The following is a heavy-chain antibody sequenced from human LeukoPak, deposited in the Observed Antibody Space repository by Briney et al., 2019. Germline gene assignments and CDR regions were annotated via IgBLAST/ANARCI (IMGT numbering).Heavy chain of an antibody. CDR3: ARDRSGSYPNWFDP. J-gene: IGHJ5*02. Sequence: QPGGSLRLSCAASGFTFSSYGMSWVRQAPGKGLEWVTAITGNGGNTFYADSVKGRFTISRDNSKNTMYLQMNSLRAEDTGLYYCARDRSGSYPNWFDPWGQGTLVTVSS. V-gene: IGHV3-23*01. CDR1: GFTFSSYG. CDR2: ITGNGGNT. D-gene: IGHD3-10*01.